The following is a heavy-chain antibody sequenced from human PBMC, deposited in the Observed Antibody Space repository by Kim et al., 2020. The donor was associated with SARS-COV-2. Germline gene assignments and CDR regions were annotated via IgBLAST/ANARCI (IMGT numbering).Heavy chain of an antibody. CDR3: ARDGGFDP. CDR1: GIAFSSFA. J-gene: IGHJ5*02. Sequence: GGSLRLSCAASGIAFSSFAMHWVRQAPGKGPEWVAVILHDGSNTFYVDSVKGRFSVSRDNSKNTLYLQMNSLRVEDTAVYYCARDGGFDPWGQGTLVTVS. D-gene: IGHD3-16*01. V-gene: IGHV3-30*04. CDR2: ILHDGSNT.